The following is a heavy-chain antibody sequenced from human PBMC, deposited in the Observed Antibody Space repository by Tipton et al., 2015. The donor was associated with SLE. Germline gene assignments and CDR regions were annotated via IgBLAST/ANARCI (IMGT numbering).Heavy chain of an antibody. D-gene: IGHD5-12*01. V-gene: IGHV4-59*12. CDR2: IFYTGST. Sequence: TLSLTCTVSGGSISSYFWTWIRQPPGKGLEWIGHIFYTGSTRYNPSLKSRVTISVDTSKSQISLKLSSVTAADTAVYYCATSRPIVATIGAFDYWGQGTLVTVSS. CDR1: GGSISSYF. CDR3: ATSRPIVATIGAFDY. J-gene: IGHJ4*02.